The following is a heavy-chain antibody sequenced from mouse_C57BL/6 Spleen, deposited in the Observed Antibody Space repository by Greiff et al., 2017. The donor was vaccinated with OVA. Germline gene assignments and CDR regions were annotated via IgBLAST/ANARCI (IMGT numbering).Heavy chain of an antibody. Sequence: EVKLVESEGGFVQPGSSMKLSCTASGFTFSDYYMACVRPVPAKGLEWVANLHYDGSSTYSLDSLKSRFIISRDNAKNSLYLQMSSLKSEDTATYYCARDFGFGFFDYWGQGTTLTVSS. CDR3: ARDFGFGFFDY. J-gene: IGHJ2*01. V-gene: IGHV5-16*01. CDR2: LHYDGSST. CDR1: GFTFSDYY.